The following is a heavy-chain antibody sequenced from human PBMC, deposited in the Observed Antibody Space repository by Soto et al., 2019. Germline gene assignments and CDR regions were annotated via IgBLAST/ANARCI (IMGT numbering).Heavy chain of an antibody. J-gene: IGHJ6*02. CDR3: AAELGFGKLSVV. CDR2: IIPLFGTT. Sequence: QVQVVQSGVEVRRPGSSVKVSCKASGDTFKNCVISWVRQAPGQGLGWMGGIIPLFGTTDFAQRFQGRLTITTDESTTTAYMELRRLRSKDTATYYCAAELGFGKLSVVWGQGTTVIVSS. D-gene: IGHD3-10*01. V-gene: IGHV1-69*01. CDR1: GDTFKNCV.